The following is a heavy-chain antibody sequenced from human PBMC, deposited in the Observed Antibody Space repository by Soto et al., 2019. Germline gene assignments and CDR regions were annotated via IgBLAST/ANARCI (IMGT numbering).Heavy chain of an antibody. CDR2: ISGSEDNI. CDR3: AKDLHWFAMDV. Sequence: EVQLLESGGGLVQPGGSLRLSCVASGFPFSNYYMDWVRQAPGKALEWVAVISGSEDNIHYADSVKGRFTISRDNSMNTLYLQMNSLRADDTAIYYCAKDLHWFAMDVWGQGTTVTVSS. J-gene: IGHJ6*02. V-gene: IGHV3-23*01. D-gene: IGHD3-10*01. CDR1: GFPFSNYY.